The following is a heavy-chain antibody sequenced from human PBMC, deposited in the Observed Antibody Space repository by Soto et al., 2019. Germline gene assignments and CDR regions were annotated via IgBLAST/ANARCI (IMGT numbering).Heavy chain of an antibody. CDR3: ARDLWGSWTVDY. D-gene: IGHD3-16*01. V-gene: IGHV1-46*02. Sequence: QVQLVQSGAEGKEPGASVKVSCKASGYTFQNYHMHWVRQAPGQGLEWMGIIHPSGDTKTYAQRFQGRLAMTRDTSTSTAYMELSSLTSEDTAVYFCARDLWGSWTVDYWGQGTLVTVSS. CDR2: IHPSGDTK. CDR1: GYTFQNYH. J-gene: IGHJ4*02.